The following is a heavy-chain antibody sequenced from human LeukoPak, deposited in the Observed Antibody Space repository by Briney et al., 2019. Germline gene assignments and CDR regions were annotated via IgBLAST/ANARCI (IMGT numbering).Heavy chain of an antibody. CDR3: ATIKRGSIFGYFDF. CDR2: VLDSERT. Sequence: PSETLSLTCTVSGGSISTHYWSWIRQPPGMGLEWIGYVLDSERTKDNPSLKSRATLSADTSKNQFSLRLTSVTAADSAVYYCATIKRGSIFGYFDFWGQGVLVTVSS. J-gene: IGHJ4*02. D-gene: IGHD5-18*01. V-gene: IGHV4-59*11. CDR1: GGSISTHY.